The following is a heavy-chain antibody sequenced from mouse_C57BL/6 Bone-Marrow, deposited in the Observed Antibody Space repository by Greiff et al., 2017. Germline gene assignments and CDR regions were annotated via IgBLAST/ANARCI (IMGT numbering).Heavy chain of an antibody. CDR2: IRLKSDNYAT. Sequence: EVQGVESGGGLVQPGGSMKLSCVASGFTFSNYWMNWVRQSPEKGLEWVAQIRLKSDNYATHYAESVKGRFTISRDESKSSDYLQMNNLRAEDTGIYYCTEGLRRAYWGQGTLVTVSA. CDR3: TEGLRRAY. J-gene: IGHJ3*01. D-gene: IGHD2-2*01. V-gene: IGHV6-3*01. CDR1: GFTFSNYW.